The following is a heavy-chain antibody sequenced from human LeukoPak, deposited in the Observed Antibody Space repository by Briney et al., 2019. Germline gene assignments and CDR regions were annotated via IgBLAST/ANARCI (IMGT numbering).Heavy chain of an antibody. CDR2: ISTFNGNT. V-gene: IGHV1-18*01. J-gene: IGHJ5*02. Sequence: ASVTVSCTASGYTFTNYGINWVRQAPGQGLEWMGWISTFNGNTHYAQKLQGRVTLTTDTSTSTAYLELKSLTSDDTALYYCARIGCSSTICYGNSVDPWGQGTLVTVSS. CDR3: ARIGCSSTICYGNSVDP. D-gene: IGHD2-2*01. CDR1: GYTFTNYG.